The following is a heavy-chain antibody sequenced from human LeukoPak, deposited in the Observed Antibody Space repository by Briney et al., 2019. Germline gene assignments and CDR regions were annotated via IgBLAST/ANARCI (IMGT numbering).Heavy chain of an antibody. J-gene: IGHJ4*02. CDR2: ISGSGGST. D-gene: IGHD2-2*01. CDR1: GFTFSSYA. CDR3: AVSRYCSSTSCYDY. V-gene: IGHV3-23*01. Sequence: PGGSLRLSCAASGFTFSSYAMSWVRQAPGKGLEWVSAISGSGGSTYYADSVKGRFTISRDNSKNTLYLQMNSLRAEDTAVYYCAVSRYCSSTSCYDYWGQGTLVTVSS.